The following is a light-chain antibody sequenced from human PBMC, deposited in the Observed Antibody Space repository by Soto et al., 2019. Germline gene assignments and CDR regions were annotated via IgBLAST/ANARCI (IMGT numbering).Light chain of an antibody. CDR3: QSYDSSLGGSGV. V-gene: IGLV1-40*01. Sequence: QSVLTQPPSVSGAPGQRVTISCTGSSSNIGAGYDVHWYQQLPGTAPKLPIYGNTNRPSGVPDRFSGSKSGTSASLAITGLQAEDEADYYCQSYDSSLGGSGVFGTGTKVTVL. CDR1: SSNIGAGYD. J-gene: IGLJ1*01. CDR2: GNT.